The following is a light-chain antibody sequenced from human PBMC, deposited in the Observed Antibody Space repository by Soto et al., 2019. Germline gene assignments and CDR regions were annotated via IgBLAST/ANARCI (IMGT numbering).Light chain of an antibody. J-gene: IGLJ1*01. CDR2: NNN. Sequence: QSVLTQPPSASGTPGQRVTISCSGSNSNIGSNTVNWYQHLPGTAPKLLIYNNNQRPSGVPDRFSGSKSGTSASLAISGLQSEDEAEYYCAAWDDSLNGRVFGTGTKLTVL. CDR3: AAWDDSLNGRV. V-gene: IGLV1-44*01. CDR1: NSNIGSNT.